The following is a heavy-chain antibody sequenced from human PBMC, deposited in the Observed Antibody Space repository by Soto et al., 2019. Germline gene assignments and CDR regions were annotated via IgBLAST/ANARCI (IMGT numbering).Heavy chain of an antibody. D-gene: IGHD6-13*01. J-gene: IGHJ4*02. V-gene: IGHV1-69*05. CDR1: GGTFSSYA. Sequence: QVQLVQSGAEVKKPGSSVKVSCKASGGTFSSYAISWVRQAPGQGLEWMGGIIPIFGTANYAQKFQGRVTITXXEXTXXAHRERSSRRSEDTAVYYCARDSSRIAAAGTSLDYWGQGTLVTVSS. CDR3: ARDSSRIAAAGTSLDY. CDR2: IIPIFGTA.